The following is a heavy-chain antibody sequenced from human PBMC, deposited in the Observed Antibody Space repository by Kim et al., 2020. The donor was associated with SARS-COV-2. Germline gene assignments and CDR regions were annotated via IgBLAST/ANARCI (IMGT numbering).Heavy chain of an antibody. J-gene: IGHJ4*02. CDR3: ARGDWNYVFLDY. Sequence: TTSNPPLKSRVTISVDTSKNQFSLKLSSVTAADTAVYYCARGDWNYVFLDYWGQGTLVTVSS. V-gene: IGHV4-59*09. D-gene: IGHD1-7*01. CDR2: T.